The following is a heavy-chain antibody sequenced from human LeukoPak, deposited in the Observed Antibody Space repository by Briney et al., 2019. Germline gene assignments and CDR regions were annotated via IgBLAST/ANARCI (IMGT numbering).Heavy chain of an antibody. D-gene: IGHD6-19*01. CDR3: ARVSSGWYPYYFDY. Sequence: SETLSLTCTVSGGSISSYYWSWVRHPPGEGLEWIGYIYYSGSTNYNPSLKSRVTISVDTSKNQFSLKLSSVTAADTAVYYCARVSSGWYPYYFDYWGQGTLVTVSS. CDR2: IYYSGST. CDR1: GGSISSYY. V-gene: IGHV4-59*01. J-gene: IGHJ4*02.